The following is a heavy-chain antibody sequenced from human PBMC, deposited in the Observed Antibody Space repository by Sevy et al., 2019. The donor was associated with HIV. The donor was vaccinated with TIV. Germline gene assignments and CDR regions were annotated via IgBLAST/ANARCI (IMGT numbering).Heavy chain of an antibody. V-gene: IGHV3-9*01. D-gene: IGHD6-19*01. J-gene: IGHJ3*02. CDR3: AKDLISVAGFYAFDM. Sequence: GGSLRLSCAASGFNLNEYAMHWVRQAPGKGLEWVSGITGNSDSVVYADSVKGRFTISRDKAKNSLYLQMNSLRPEDTALYYCAKDLISVAGFYAFDMWGQGSMVTVSS. CDR1: GFNLNEYA. CDR2: ITGNSDSV.